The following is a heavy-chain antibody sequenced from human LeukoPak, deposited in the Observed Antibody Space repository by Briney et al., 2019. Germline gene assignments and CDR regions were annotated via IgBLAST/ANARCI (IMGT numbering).Heavy chain of an antibody. CDR2: MSWNSGSI. J-gene: IGHJ2*01. CDR1: RFTFEDYV. Sequence: GRSLRLSCAASRFTFEDYVIHWVRQAPGKGLEWVSGMSWNSGSIAYADSVKGRFTISRDNAKNSLYLQMNSPRAEDTAFYYCAKEADWYFDLWGRGTLVTVSS. CDR3: AKEADWYFDL. V-gene: IGHV3-9*01.